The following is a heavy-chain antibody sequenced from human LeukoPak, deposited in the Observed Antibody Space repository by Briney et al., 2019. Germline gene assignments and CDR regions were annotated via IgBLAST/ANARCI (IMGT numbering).Heavy chain of an antibody. Sequence: ASVKVSCKASGYTFISYDINWVRQATGQGLEWMGWVNPNSGETGLAEKFQGRVTMTKSTSISAAYMELSSLRSEDTAVYYCARALRKVTSSYYYGMDVWGQGTTVTVSS. CDR3: ARALRKVTSSYYYGMDV. D-gene: IGHD4-17*01. CDR1: GYTFISYD. V-gene: IGHV1-8*01. CDR2: VNPNSGET. J-gene: IGHJ6*02.